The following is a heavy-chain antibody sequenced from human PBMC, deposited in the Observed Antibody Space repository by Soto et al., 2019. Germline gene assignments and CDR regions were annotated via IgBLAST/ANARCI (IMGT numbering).Heavy chain of an antibody. CDR3: ARKNPGREWELPDY. J-gene: IGHJ4*02. V-gene: IGHV3-30*03. CDR1: GFAFSTYG. Sequence: QVQLVESGGGVVQPGRSLRLSCAASGFAFSTYGMHWVRQAPGKGLEWVAGTTSDGARINYADSVKGRFTISRDNSRTTLYLQMNSLRIDDTAVYYCARKNPGREWELPDYWGKGTLVTVSS. CDR2: TTSDGARI. D-gene: IGHD1-26*01.